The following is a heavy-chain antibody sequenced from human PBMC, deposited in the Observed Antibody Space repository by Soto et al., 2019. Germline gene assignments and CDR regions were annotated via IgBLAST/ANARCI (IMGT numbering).Heavy chain of an antibody. CDR3: ARGYYDSSGYVIDY. J-gene: IGHJ4*02. CDR2: ISSSSTYI. D-gene: IGHD3-22*01. CDR1: GFTFSSYA. Sequence: GGSLRLSCAASGFTFSSYAINWVRQAPGKGLEWVSSISSSSTYIYYADSLKGRFTISRDNAKNSLYLQMNSLRAEYTALYSCARGYYDSSGYVIDYGGQGTLVPVS. V-gene: IGHV3-21*01.